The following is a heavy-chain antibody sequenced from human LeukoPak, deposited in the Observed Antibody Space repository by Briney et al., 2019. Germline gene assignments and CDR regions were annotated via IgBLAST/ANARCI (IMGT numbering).Heavy chain of an antibody. CDR1: GFTFGNYG. Sequence: GGSLRLSCAASGFTFGNYGMSWVRQAPGKGLEWVSGINWNGGSTGYADSVEGRFTISRDNAKNSQYLQMNSLRAEDTALYYCARDLGQYYDTSDNWFDPWGQGTLVTVSS. V-gene: IGHV3-20*04. CDR3: ARDLGQYYDTSDNWFDP. D-gene: IGHD3-22*01. CDR2: INWNGGST. J-gene: IGHJ5*02.